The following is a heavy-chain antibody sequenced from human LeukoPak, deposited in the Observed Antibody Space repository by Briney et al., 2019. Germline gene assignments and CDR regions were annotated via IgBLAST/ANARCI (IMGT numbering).Heavy chain of an antibody. J-gene: IGHJ4*02. CDR3: ARRRCSTTSCYHY. D-gene: IGHD2-2*01. Sequence: SVKVSCKASGYTFTSYDINWVRQATGQGLEWMGGIIPIFGTANYAQKFQGRVTITADESSSTAYMELSSLRSEDTAVYYCARRRCSTTSCYHYWGQGTLVTVSS. CDR1: GYTFTSYD. CDR2: IIPIFGTA. V-gene: IGHV1-69*13.